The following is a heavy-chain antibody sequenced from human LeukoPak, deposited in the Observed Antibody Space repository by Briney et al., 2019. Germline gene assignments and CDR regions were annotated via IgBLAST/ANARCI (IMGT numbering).Heavy chain of an antibody. D-gene: IGHD3-22*01. Sequence: GGSLRLSCVVSGFTLSSDWMSWVRQAPGKGLEWVANIKKDGIEKYYVESVKGRFTISRDNAKNSLYLQMNSLRAEDTAVYYCAKDGDYYDSGSHLDDWGRGTLVTVSS. CDR1: GFTLSSDW. V-gene: IGHV3-7*03. CDR3: AKDGDYYDSGSHLDD. CDR2: IKKDGIEK. J-gene: IGHJ4*02.